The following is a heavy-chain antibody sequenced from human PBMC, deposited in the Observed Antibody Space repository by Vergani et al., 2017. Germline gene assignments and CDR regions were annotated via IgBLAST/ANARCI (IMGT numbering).Heavy chain of an antibody. CDR1: GFTFSSYW. CDR3: AKVSGVDAGMDV. J-gene: IGHJ6*02. D-gene: IGHD1-14*01. CDR2: INSDGSST. Sequence: EVQLVESGGGLVQPGGSLRLSCAASGFTFSSYWMHWVRQAPGKGLVWVSRINSDGSSTSYADSVKGRFTISRDNAKNTLYLQMNSLRAEDTAVYYCAKVSGVDAGMDVWGQGTTVTVSS. V-gene: IGHV3-74*01.